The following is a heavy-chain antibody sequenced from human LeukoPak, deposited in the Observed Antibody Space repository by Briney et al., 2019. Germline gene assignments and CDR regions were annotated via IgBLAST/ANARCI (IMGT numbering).Heavy chain of an antibody. CDR2: ISGSGGST. CDR1: GFTFSSYA. J-gene: IGHJ2*01. CDR3: AKDRYSSGWASYWYFDL. Sequence: GGSLRLSCAASGFTFSSYAMSWVRQAPGKGLEWVSAISGSGGSTYYADSVKGRFTISRDNSKNTLYLQMNGLRAEDTAVYYCAKDRYSSGWASYWYFDLWGRGTLVTVSS. V-gene: IGHV3-23*01. D-gene: IGHD6-19*01.